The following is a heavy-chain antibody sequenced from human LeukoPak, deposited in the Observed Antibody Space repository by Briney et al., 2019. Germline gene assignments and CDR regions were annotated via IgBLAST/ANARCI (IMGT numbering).Heavy chain of an antibody. Sequence: GGSLRLPCAASGFTFSNAWMNWVRQAPGKGLEWVGRIKSKPDGGTMDYAAPVKGRFTISRDDSKNMLYLQMNSLTTEDTAVYYCTTYYYDSSGHPYLDYWGQGTLVTVSS. D-gene: IGHD3-22*01. V-gene: IGHV3-15*07. J-gene: IGHJ4*02. CDR1: GFTFSNAW. CDR2: IKSKPDGGTM. CDR3: TTYYYDSSGHPYLDY.